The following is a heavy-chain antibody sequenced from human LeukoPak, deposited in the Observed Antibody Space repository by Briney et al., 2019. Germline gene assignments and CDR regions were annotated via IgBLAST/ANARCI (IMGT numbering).Heavy chain of an antibody. CDR2: IYPGDSDT. CDR1: GYRFSSYW. V-gene: IGHV5-51*01. CDR3: VRQGGSYRSHFDS. J-gene: IGHJ4*02. D-gene: IGHD1-26*01. Sequence: GESLKISCKGSGYRFSSYWIGWVRQMPGKGLEWMGIIYPGDSDTRYSPSFQGQVTISADKSISTAYVQLSSLKASDTAMYYCVRQGGSYRSHFDSWGQGTLVTVSS.